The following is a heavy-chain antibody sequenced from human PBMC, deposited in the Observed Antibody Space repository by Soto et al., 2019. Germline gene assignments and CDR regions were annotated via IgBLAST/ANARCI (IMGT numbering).Heavy chain of an antibody. V-gene: IGHV3-33*01. Sequence: QVQLVESGGGVVQPGRSLRLSCAASGFTFSSYGMHWVRQAPGKGLEWVAVIWYDGSNKYYADSVKGRFTISRDNSKNTLYLQMNSLRADDTAVYYCARDRDGYNSCYFDYWGQGTLVTVSS. J-gene: IGHJ4*02. CDR1: GFTFSSYG. CDR3: ARDRDGYNSCYFDY. D-gene: IGHD5-12*01. CDR2: IWYDGSNK.